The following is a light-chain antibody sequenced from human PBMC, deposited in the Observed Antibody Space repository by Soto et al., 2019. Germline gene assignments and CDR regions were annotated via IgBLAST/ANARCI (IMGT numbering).Light chain of an antibody. CDR3: QHYKT. CDR1: QSVSSSY. Sequence: ILVTQSPGTLPLSPGERATLSCRASQSVSSSYLAWFQQKPGQAPRVLIYGASSRATGIPDRFSGSGSGTDFTLTISRLEPEDFAVYYCQHYKTFGQGTKVDI. J-gene: IGKJ1*01. V-gene: IGKV3-20*01. CDR2: GAS.